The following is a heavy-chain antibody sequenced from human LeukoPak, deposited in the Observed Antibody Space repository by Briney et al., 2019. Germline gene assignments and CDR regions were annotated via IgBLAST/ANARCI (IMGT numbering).Heavy chain of an antibody. CDR1: GYTFTSYS. Sequence: ASVKVSCKASGYTFTSYSMNWVRQAPGQGLEWMGWIDTNTGNPTYAQGFTGRFVFSLDTSVSTAYLQVSSLKAEDTAFYYCARDQRQISFDYWGQGTLVTVSS. D-gene: IGHD3-3*01. CDR3: ARDQRQISFDY. V-gene: IGHV7-4-1*02. CDR2: IDTNTGNP. J-gene: IGHJ4*02.